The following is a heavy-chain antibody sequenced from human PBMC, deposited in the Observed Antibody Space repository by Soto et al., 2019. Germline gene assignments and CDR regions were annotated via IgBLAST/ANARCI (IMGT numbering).Heavy chain of an antibody. CDR1: GFSLSNARMG. Sequence: QVTLKESGPVLVKPTETLTLTCTVSGFSLSNARMGVSWIRQPPGKALEWLAHIFSSDEKSYTTSLKSRLNLSKDPSQRRVVRPMTNVDPADTATYCYARIPRSFVVLPAGIWRWFDHWGQGTLVTVS. D-gene: IGHD2-2*01. CDR3: ARIPRSFVVLPAGIWRWFDH. J-gene: IGHJ5*02. CDR2: IFSSDEK. V-gene: IGHV2-26*01.